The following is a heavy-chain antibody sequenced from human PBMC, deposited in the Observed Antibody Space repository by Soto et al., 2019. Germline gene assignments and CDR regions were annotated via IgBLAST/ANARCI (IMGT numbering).Heavy chain of an antibody. D-gene: IGHD4-17*01. Sequence: LRLSCAASGFTFSSYSMNWVRQAPGKGLEWVSYISSSSTIYYADSVKGRFTISRDNAKNSLYLQMNSLRAEDTAVYYCARGKFAYGGFDIWGKGTRVTVS. CDR1: GFTFSSYS. V-gene: IGHV3-48*01. CDR3: ARGKFAYGGFDI. CDR2: ISSSSTI. J-gene: IGHJ3*02.